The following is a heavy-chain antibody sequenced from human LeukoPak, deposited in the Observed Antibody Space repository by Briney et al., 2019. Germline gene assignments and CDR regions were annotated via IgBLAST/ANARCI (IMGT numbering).Heavy chain of an antibody. D-gene: IGHD6-25*01. Sequence: PSETLSLTCAVYGGSFSGYYWSWIRQPPGKGLEWIGEINHSGSTNYNPSLKSRVTISVDTSKNQFSLKLSSVTAADTAVYYCARHYSSGRTYNWFDPWGQGTLVTVSS. CDR1: GGSFSGYY. J-gene: IGHJ5*02. CDR2: INHSGST. V-gene: IGHV4-34*01. CDR3: ARHYSSGRTYNWFDP.